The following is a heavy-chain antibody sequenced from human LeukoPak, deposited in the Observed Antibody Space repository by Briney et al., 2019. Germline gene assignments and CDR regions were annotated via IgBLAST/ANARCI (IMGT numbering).Heavy chain of an antibody. CDR1: GFRFVDYG. Sequence: GGSLRLSCAASGFRFVDYGMTWVRQAPGKGLEWVSGINWNGGSRGYADSVKGRFTIPRDNGKNSLYLEMNDLRGEDTAFYFCARQERGGWNYFDFWGQGILVTVSS. CDR2: INWNGGSR. V-gene: IGHV3-20*04. D-gene: IGHD6-19*01. J-gene: IGHJ4*02. CDR3: ARQERGGWNYFDF.